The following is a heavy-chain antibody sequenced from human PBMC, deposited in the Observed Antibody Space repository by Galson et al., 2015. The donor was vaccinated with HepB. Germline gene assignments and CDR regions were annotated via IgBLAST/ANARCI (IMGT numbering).Heavy chain of an antibody. V-gene: IGHV3-30-3*01. CDR3: ARPHEVSGNDWLYYYYYYMDV. J-gene: IGHJ6*03. Sequence: SLRLSCAASGFTFSNYAMHWVRQAPGKELEWVAVISLAGGTNYYVDSVKGRFTISRDNSKNTLYPQMNSLRPEDTAVYYCARPHEVSGNDWLYYYYYYMDVWGKGTTVIVSS. CDR1: GFTFSNYA. D-gene: IGHD5-12*01. CDR2: ISLAGGTN.